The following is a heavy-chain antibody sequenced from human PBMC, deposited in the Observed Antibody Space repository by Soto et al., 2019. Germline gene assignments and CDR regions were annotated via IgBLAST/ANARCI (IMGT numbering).Heavy chain of an antibody. Sequence: SETLSLTCTVSGGSISRYYWSWSLQPPGKGLEWIGYIYYSGSTNYNPSLKSRVTISVDTSKNQFSLKLSSVTAADTAVYYCARIRYSSSSLFDYWGQGTLVTVSS. J-gene: IGHJ4*02. D-gene: IGHD6-6*01. CDR1: GGSISRYY. CDR3: ARIRYSSSSLFDY. V-gene: IGHV4-59*01. CDR2: IYYSGST.